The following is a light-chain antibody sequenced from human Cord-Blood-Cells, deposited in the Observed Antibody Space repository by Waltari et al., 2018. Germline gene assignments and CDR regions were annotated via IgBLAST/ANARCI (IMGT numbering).Light chain of an antibody. CDR3: SAYTSSSTVV. Sequence: QSALTQPASVSGSPGQSITISCTGTSSDVGGYNYVSWYQQNPGKAPKLMIYDVSNRPSGFSNRFSGSKSGNTASLTISVLQAEDEADYYCSAYTSSSTVVFGGGTKLTVL. CDR2: DVS. J-gene: IGLJ2*01. CDR1: SSDVGGYNY. V-gene: IGLV2-14*01.